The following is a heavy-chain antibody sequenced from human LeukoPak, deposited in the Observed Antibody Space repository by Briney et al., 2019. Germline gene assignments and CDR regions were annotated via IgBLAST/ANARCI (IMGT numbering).Heavy chain of an antibody. Sequence: SETLSLTCTVSGGSISSSSYYWGWIRQPPGKGLEWIGSIYYSGSTYYNPSLKSRVTISVDTSKNQFSLTLSSVTAADTAVYYCARDRVASSGYYYEVVAFDIWGQGTMVTVSS. CDR2: IYYSGST. CDR1: GGSISSSSYY. J-gene: IGHJ3*02. D-gene: IGHD3-22*01. V-gene: IGHV4-39*07. CDR3: ARDRVASSGYYYEVVAFDI.